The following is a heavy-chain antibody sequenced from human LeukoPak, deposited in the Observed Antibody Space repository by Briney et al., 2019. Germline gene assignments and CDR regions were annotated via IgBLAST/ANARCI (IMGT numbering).Heavy chain of an antibody. CDR3: ARANYDIFTGYVNYYHYYYMDV. Sequence: SVKVSRKASGGTFSSYSITWVRQAPGQGLEWMGGIIPIFDTANYAQKFQGRVTITADESTSTAYMELSSLRSEDTAVYYCARANYDIFTGYVNYYHYYYMDVWGKGTTVTVSS. CDR1: GGTFSSYS. J-gene: IGHJ6*03. CDR2: IIPIFDTA. V-gene: IGHV1-69*13. D-gene: IGHD3-9*01.